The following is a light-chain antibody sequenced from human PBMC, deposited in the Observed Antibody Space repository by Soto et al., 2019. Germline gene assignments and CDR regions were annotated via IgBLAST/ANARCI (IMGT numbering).Light chain of an antibody. J-gene: IGKJ2*01. CDR2: GAS. CDR3: QKYETPPYT. V-gene: IGKV3-20*01. Sequence: ESVLTQSPGTLSLSPGERATLSCRASQTVIKNYLAWYQRKPGQAPRLLIYGASNRATGIPDRFSGGGSGTDFTLTISRLEPEDSALYYCQKYETPPYTFGQGTKLEIK. CDR1: QTVIKNY.